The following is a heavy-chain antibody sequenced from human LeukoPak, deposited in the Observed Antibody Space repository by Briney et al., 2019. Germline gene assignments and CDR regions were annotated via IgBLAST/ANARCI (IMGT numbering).Heavy chain of an antibody. CDR1: GCTFTSYA. J-gene: IGHJ5*02. V-gene: IGHV7-4-1*02. D-gene: IGHD3-10*01. Sequence: GASVKVSCKASGCTFTSYAMSWVRQAPGQGLEWMGWINTNTGNPTYAQGFTGRFVFSLDTSVSTAYLQISSLKAEDTAVYYCARVPLVTMVPYNWFDPWGQGTLVTVSS. CDR2: INTNTGNP. CDR3: ARVPLVTMVPYNWFDP.